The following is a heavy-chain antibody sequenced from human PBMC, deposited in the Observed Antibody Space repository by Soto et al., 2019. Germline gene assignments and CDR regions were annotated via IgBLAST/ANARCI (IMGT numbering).Heavy chain of an antibody. CDR3: ASKAALCCSSTSCYAGYFQH. Sequence: QVQLQESGPGLVKPSQTLSLTCTVSGGSISSGGYYWSWIRQHPGKGLEWIGYIYYSGSTYYNPSLKSRVTISVDTSKNQFSLKLSSVTAADTAVYYCASKAALCCSSTSCYAGYFQHWGQGTLVTVSS. CDR2: IYYSGST. D-gene: IGHD2-2*01. V-gene: IGHV4-31*03. J-gene: IGHJ1*01. CDR1: GGSISSGGYY.